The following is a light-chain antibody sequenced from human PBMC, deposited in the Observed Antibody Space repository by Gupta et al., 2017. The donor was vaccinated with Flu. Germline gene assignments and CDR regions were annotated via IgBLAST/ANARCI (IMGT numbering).Light chain of an antibody. J-gene: IGKJ4*01. CDR1: QWLDRN. Sequence: PATLSMSPGQRATLSCRASQWLDRNVAWYQQKPGQAVRLLIYDTFNRVTGVPARFSSSGSGTDFTLIISSLEPEDFAVYYCQQRSSWPLTFGGGTRVELK. CDR3: QQRSSWPLT. V-gene: IGKV3D-11*03. CDR2: DTF.